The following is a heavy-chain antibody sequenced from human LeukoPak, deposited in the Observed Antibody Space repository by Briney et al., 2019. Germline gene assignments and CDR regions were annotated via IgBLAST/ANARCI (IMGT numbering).Heavy chain of an antibody. D-gene: IGHD3-22*01. CDR3: ASGDYYDSSGYYYDDAFDI. V-gene: IGHV3-30*04. Sequence: PGRSLRLSCAASGFTFSSYAMHWVRQAPGKGLEWVAVISYDGSNKYYADSVKGRFTISRDNPKNTLYLQMNSLRAEDTAVYYCASGDYYDSSGYYYDDAFDIWGQGTMVTVSS. CDR1: GFTFSSYA. CDR2: ISYDGSNK. J-gene: IGHJ3*02.